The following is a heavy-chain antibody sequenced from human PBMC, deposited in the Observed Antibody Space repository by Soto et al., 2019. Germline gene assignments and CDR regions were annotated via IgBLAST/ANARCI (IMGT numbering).Heavy chain of an antibody. D-gene: IGHD3-3*01. CDR2: IIPIFGTA. CDR1: GGTFSSYA. CDR3: ARGTVTIFGVVNNLDY. V-gene: IGHV1-69*13. Sequence: SVKVSCKASGGTFSSYAISWVRQAPGQGLEWMGGIIPIFGTANYAQKFQGRVTITADESTSTAYMELSSLRSEDTAVYYCARGTVTIFGVVNNLDYWGQGTLVTVSS. J-gene: IGHJ4*02.